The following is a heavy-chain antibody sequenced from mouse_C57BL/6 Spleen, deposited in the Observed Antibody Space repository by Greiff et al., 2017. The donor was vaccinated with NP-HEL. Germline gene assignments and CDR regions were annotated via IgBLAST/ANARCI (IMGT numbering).Heavy chain of an antibody. Sequence: VQLQQSGAELVRPGASVKLSCTASGFNIKDYYMHWVKQRPEQGLEWIGRIDPEDGDTEYDPKFQGKATMTADTSSNPAYLHLSSLTSEDTAVYYCTTVIIYAMDYWGQGTSVTVSS. CDR3: TTVIIYAMDY. D-gene: IGHD2-1*01. CDR1: GFNIKDYY. V-gene: IGHV14-1*01. CDR2: IDPEDGDT. J-gene: IGHJ4*01.